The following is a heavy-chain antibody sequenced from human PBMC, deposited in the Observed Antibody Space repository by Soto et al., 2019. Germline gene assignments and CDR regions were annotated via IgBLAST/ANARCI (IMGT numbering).Heavy chain of an antibody. V-gene: IGHV1-18*01. CDR1: GYTFTIHG. J-gene: IGHJ4*02. Sequence: ASVKVSCKASGYTFTIHGFNWVRQAPGQGLEWMGWISAYNGDTNYAQKLQGRVTMTTDTSTSTVYMELRSLRSDDTAVYYCARTPPQLAYWGQGTLVTVSS. CDR3: ARTPPQLAY. CDR2: ISAYNGDT.